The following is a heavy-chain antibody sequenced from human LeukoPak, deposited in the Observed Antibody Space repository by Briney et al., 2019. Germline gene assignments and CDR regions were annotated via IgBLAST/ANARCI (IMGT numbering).Heavy chain of an antibody. CDR2: ISRSASST. Sequence: GGFLRLSCAAPGFTLSSYPMNWVRQATAKGLEQVSVISRSASSTFYADSVKGRFTISRDNSKNTLYLQMNSLRAEDTAVYYCAKRASGSGTSLYYLDYWGQGTLVTVSS. J-gene: IGHJ4*02. D-gene: IGHD3-10*01. CDR1: GFTLSSYP. CDR3: AKRASGSGTSLYYLDY. V-gene: IGHV3-23*01.